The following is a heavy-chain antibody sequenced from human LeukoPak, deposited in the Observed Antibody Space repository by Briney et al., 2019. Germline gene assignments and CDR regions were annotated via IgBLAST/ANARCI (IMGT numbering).Heavy chain of an antibody. Sequence: SETLSLTCTVSGGSISSSSYYWGWIRQPPGKGLEWIGSIYYSGSTYYNPSLKSRVTISVDTSKNQFSLKLSSVTAADTAVYYCARRARGYSSGWYEGNWFDPWGQGTLVTVSS. V-gene: IGHV4-39*07. J-gene: IGHJ5*02. CDR3: ARRARGYSSGWYEGNWFDP. CDR2: IYYSGST. CDR1: GGSISSSSYY. D-gene: IGHD6-19*01.